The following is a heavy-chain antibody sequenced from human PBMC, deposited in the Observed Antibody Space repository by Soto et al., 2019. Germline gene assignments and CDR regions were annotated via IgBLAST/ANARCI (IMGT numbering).Heavy chain of an antibody. CDR3: ESGPYSSGWSVEY. V-gene: IGHV4-59*02. CDR1: GDSVTNHY. CDR2: IHYRGAT. Sequence: SETLSLTCTVSGDSVTNHYWSWIRQPPGKGLEWIGYIHYRGATNYNPSLESRITMSIDTSKNQFSLNLSSVTAADTSVYYCESGPYSSGWSVEYWSHGTLVTVS. D-gene: IGHD6-19*01. J-gene: IGHJ4*01.